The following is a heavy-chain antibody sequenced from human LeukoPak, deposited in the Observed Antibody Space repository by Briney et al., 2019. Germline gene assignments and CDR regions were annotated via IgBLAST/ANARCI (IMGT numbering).Heavy chain of an antibody. Sequence: SETLSLTCAVSGYSISSGYYCGWIRQPPGKGLEWIGSIYHSGSTYYNPSLKSRVTISVDTSKNQFSLKLSSVTAADTPVYYCARRTIVVVVAASWFDPWGQGTLVTVSS. V-gene: IGHV4-38-2*01. D-gene: IGHD2-15*01. CDR1: GYSISSGYY. CDR2: IYHSGST. J-gene: IGHJ5*02. CDR3: ARRTIVVVVAASWFDP.